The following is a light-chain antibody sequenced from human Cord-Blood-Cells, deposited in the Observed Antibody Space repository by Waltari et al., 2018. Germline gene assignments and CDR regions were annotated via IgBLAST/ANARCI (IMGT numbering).Light chain of an antibody. CDR3: QQYGSSPYS. Sequence: EIVLTQSTGTMSLSPGERVTLSCRASQSVSSSYLAWYQQKPGQAPRLLIYGASSRATGIPDRFSGSGSGTDFTLTISRLEPEDFAVYYCQQYGSSPYSFGQGTKLEIK. CDR1: QSVSSSY. J-gene: IGKJ2*03. V-gene: IGKV3-20*01. CDR2: GAS.